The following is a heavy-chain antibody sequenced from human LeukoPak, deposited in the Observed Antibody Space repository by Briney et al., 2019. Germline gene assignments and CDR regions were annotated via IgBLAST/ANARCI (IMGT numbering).Heavy chain of an antibody. D-gene: IGHD2-2*01. V-gene: IGHV3-23*01. Sequence: GGSLRLSCAASGFTFTNYAMSWVRQAPGKGLEWVSTISGSGSRTYYADSVKGRFTISRDNSRTALYLQMSSLRAEDTAVYYCAKASTDLRQSIVVLPAALYYFDYWGQGTLVTVSS. CDR3: AKASTDLRQSIVVLPAALYYFDY. CDR2: ISGSGSRT. J-gene: IGHJ4*02. CDR1: GFTFTNYA.